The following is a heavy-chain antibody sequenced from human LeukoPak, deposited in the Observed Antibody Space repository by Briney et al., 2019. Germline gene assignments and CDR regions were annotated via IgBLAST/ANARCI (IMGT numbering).Heavy chain of an antibody. CDR2: ISSSSSYI. V-gene: IGHV3-21*04. Sequence: GGSLRLSCAASGFTFSSYSMNWVRQAPGKGLEWVSSISSSSSYIYYADSVKGRFTISRDNSKNTLYLQMNSLRAEDTAVYYCAKRDGGITMNWGQGTLVTVSS. CDR1: GFTFSSYS. D-gene: IGHD3-22*01. CDR3: AKRDGGITMN. J-gene: IGHJ4*02.